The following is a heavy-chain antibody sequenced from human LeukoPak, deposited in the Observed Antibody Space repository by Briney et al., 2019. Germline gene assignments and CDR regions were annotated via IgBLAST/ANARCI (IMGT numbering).Heavy chain of an antibody. J-gene: IGHJ5*02. V-gene: IGHV4-4*02. CDR2: IYHSGST. CDR1: GGSISSSNW. D-gene: IGHD6-6*01. Sequence: PSETLSLTCAVSGGSISSSNWWSWVRQPPGKGLEWIGEIYHSGSTNYNPSLKSRVTISVDKSKNQFSLKLSSVTAADTAVYYCAKISFVLRSSGAGGWFDPWGQGTLVTVSS. CDR3: AKISFVLRSSGAGGWFDP.